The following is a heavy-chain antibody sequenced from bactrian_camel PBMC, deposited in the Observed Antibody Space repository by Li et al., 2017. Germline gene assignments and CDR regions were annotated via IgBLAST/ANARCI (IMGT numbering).Heavy chain of an antibody. CDR2: INTPTGMT. CDR1: GFTFSNYV. J-gene: IGHJ4*01. V-gene: IGHV3S40*01. D-gene: IGHD8*01. CDR3: ATVGASNCLKDSWDRVAPID. Sequence: SGGGSVQAGETLRLSCAASGFTFSNYVMRWYRKAPGKEREWVGGINTPTGMTYYVGSFEGRFTISRDNAKNAIYLRMDGLKPEDTASYYCATVGASNCLKDSWDRVAPIDRGQGTQVTVS.